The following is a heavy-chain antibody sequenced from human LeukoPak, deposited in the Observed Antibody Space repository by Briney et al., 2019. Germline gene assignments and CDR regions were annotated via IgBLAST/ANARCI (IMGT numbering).Heavy chain of an antibody. V-gene: IGHV1-18*01. CDR2: ISAYNGNT. D-gene: IGHD1-26*01. CDR1: GYTFTSYG. J-gene: IGHJ4*02. Sequence: GASVNVSCKASGYTFTSYGISWVRQAPGQGLEWMEWISAYNGNTKYEQKFQGRVTMTIDTSTTTAYMDLRSLRPDDTAIYYCARSYSRRIIDYWGQGALVTVSS. CDR3: ARSYSRRIIDY.